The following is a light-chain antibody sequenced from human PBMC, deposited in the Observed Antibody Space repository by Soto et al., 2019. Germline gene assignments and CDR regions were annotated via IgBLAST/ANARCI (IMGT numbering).Light chain of an antibody. CDR2: DAS. CDR1: QSVSSY. CDR3: QQRSNWTLT. J-gene: IGKJ4*01. V-gene: IGKV3-11*01. Sequence: EIVWTHSPATLSFSAGERATLSFGASQSVSSYLAWYQQKPGQAPRLLIYDASNTATGIPARFSGSGSGTDFTLTISSLEPEDFAVYYCQQRSNWTLTFGGGTKVDIK.